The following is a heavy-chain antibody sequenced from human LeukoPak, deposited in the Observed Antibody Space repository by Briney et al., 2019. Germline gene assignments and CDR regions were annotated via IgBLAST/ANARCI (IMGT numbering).Heavy chain of an antibody. Sequence: ASVKVSCKVSGYTFTDYYMHWVQQAPGQGLEWMGWISAYNGNTNYAQKLQGRVTMTTDTSTSTAYMELRSLRSDDTAVYYCARQAYDSSGYYYLGLHAFDIWGQGTMVTVSS. CDR1: GYTFTDYY. CDR2: ISAYNGNT. J-gene: IGHJ3*02. V-gene: IGHV1-18*04. D-gene: IGHD3-22*01. CDR3: ARQAYDSSGYYYLGLHAFDI.